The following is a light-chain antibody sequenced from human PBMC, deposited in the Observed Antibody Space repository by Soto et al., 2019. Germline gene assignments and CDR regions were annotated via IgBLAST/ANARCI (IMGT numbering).Light chain of an antibody. J-gene: IGKJ4*01. Sequence: DIQMTQSPSSLSASVGDRVTITCRASQSVMAHLNWYQQKPGKAPKALIYAASTLQSGVPSRFGGSGSGKDFTLTISRLQPEDSATYYCQQSYGTPLTFAGGTKVEI. CDR2: AAS. CDR3: QQSYGTPLT. V-gene: IGKV1-39*01. CDR1: QSVMAH.